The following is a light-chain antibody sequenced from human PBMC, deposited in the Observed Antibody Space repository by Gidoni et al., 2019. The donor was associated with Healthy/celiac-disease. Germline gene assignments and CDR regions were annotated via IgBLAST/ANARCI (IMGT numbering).Light chain of an antibody. J-gene: IGKJ4*01. Sequence: DIVLTQSPDSLAVSLGERATINCKSSQSVLYSSNNKNYLAWYQQKPGQPPKLLIYWASTRESGVPDRFSGSGSGTDFTLTISSLQAEDVAVYYCQQYYCNPLTFGGGTKVEIK. CDR3: QQYYCNPLT. CDR2: WAS. V-gene: IGKV4-1*01. CDR1: QSVLYSSNNKNY.